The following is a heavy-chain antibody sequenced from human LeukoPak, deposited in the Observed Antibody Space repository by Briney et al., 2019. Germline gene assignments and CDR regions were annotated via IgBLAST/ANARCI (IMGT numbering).Heavy chain of an antibody. Sequence: GASVKVSCKASGYTFTSYGISWVRQAPGQVLEWMGWISAYNGNTNYAQKLQGRVTMTTDTSTSTAYMELRSLRSDDTAVYYCARARYCSGGSCRPPGWFDPWGQGTLVTVSS. V-gene: IGHV1-18*04. CDR1: GYTFTSYG. CDR3: ARARYCSGGSCRPPGWFDP. D-gene: IGHD2-15*01. J-gene: IGHJ5*02. CDR2: ISAYNGNT.